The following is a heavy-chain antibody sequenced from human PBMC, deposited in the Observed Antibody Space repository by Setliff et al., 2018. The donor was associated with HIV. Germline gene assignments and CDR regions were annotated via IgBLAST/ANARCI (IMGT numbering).Heavy chain of an antibody. V-gene: IGHV1-18*01. CDR1: GYTFTSYG. CDR3: ARGPPIVVVPAALFTFDY. D-gene: IGHD2-2*01. J-gene: IGHJ4*02. Sequence: ASVKVSCKASGYTFTSYGISWVRQAPGQGLEWMGWISAYNGNTNYAQKLQGRVTMTTDTSTSTAYMELRSLRSDDTAVYYCARGPPIVVVPAALFTFDYWGQGTMVTVSS. CDR2: ISAYNGNT.